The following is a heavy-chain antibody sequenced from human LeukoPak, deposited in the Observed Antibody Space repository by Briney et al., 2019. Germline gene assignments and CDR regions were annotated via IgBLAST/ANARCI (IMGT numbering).Heavy chain of an antibody. V-gene: IGHV3-74*01. J-gene: IGHJ4*02. CDR3: ARSLHTAMALFDY. CDR2: INSDGSST. D-gene: IGHD5-18*01. Sequence: GGSLRLSCAASRFTFSTYWMHWVRQAPGKGLVWVSRINSDGSSTGYADSVKGRFTISRDNSKNTLYLQMNSLRAEDTAVYYCARSLHTAMALFDYWGQGTLVTVSS. CDR1: RFTFSTYW.